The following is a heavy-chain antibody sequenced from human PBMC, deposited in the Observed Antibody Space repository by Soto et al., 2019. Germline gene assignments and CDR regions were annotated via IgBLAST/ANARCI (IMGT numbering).Heavy chain of an antibody. V-gene: IGHV3-48*03. D-gene: IGHD6-6*01. CDR2: ISSSGSTI. CDR1: GFTFSSYE. CDR3: AKAFYSYSSSYYFDY. Sequence: GGSLRLSCAASGFTFSSYEMNWVRQAPGKGLEWVSYISSSGSTIYYADSVKGRFTISRDNAKNSLYLQMNSLRAEDTAFYYCAKAFYSYSSSYYFDYWGQGTLVTVSS. J-gene: IGHJ4*02.